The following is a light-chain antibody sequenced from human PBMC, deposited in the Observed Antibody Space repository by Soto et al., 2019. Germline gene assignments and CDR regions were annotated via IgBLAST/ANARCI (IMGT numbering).Light chain of an antibody. J-gene: IGKJ1*01. CDR3: QHHNSYSQT. V-gene: IGKV1-5*01. CDR1: QSIIYY. CDR2: GAS. Sequence: DIHLTQSPPTLSPSLGDRVTITSRASQSIIYYLAWYQQMPGKAPKLLIYGASSLQSGVPSRFSGSGSGTEFTLTISSLQPDDFATYFCQHHNSYSQTFGQGTKVDIK.